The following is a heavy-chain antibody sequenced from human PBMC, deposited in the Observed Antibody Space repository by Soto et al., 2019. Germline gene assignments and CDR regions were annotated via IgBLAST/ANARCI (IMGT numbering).Heavy chain of an antibody. CDR2: INAGNGKT. CDR1: GYTFTSYT. J-gene: IGHJ4*02. CDR3: ARDKAPNKYDRTWSYDY. D-gene: IGHD6-13*01. Sequence: ASVKVSCKASGYTFTSYTIHWVRQAPGQRPEWMGWINAGNGKTKYSPRIQDRVNITRDTSASTVYMELSSLKSEDTAIYYCARDKAPNKYDRTWSYDYWGQGSLVTVAS. V-gene: IGHV1-3*01.